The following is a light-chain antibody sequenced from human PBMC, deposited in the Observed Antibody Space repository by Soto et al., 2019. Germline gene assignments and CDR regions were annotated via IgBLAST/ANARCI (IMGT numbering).Light chain of an antibody. CDR2: AAS. V-gene: IGKV3-15*01. CDR1: QSVNNK. CDR3: QHHNDWVKT. J-gene: IGKJ2*01. Sequence: EIVMTQSPATLSVSPGERATLSCRASQSVNNKLAWYQQKPGQTPRLLIYAASTRATGIPARFSGSGSGTEFNLTISSLQSEDFAVYYCQHHNDWVKTFGQGTKLEIK.